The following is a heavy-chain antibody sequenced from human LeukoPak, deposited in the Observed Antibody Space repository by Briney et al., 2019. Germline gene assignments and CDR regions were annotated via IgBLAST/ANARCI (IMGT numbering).Heavy chain of an antibody. J-gene: IGHJ4*02. Sequence: ASVKVSCKASGYTCTGYYIHWVRQAPGQGLEWVGWINPNSGGTNYAQKFQGRVTMTRDTSISTVYMEVSRLRSDDTAVYYCARQMELLHFDSWGQGTLVIVSS. CDR2: INPNSGGT. V-gene: IGHV1-2*02. D-gene: IGHD1-26*01. CDR1: GYTCTGYY. CDR3: ARQMELLHFDS.